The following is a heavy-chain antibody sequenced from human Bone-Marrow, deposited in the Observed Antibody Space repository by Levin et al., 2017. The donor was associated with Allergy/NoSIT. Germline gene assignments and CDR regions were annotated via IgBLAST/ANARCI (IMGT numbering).Heavy chain of an antibody. CDR2: IYHSGST. Sequence: SETLSLTCSVSGDSISTSIYYWGWIRQSPGKGLEWIGTIYHSGSTYYNPSLKSRVTISVDRFRNQFSLILNSMTAADTAVYYRARDISGYFSGWFDSWGLGTLVTVSS. CDR1: GDSISTSIYY. CDR3: ARDISGYFSGWFDS. J-gene: IGHJ5*01. V-gene: IGHV4-39*07. D-gene: IGHD3-22*01.